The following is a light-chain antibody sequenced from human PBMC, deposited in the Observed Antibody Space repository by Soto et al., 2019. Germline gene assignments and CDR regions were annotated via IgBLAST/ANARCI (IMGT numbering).Light chain of an antibody. V-gene: IGKV1-5*03. CDR2: KAS. CDR3: QQYDYYPYT. J-gene: IGKJ2*01. Sequence: DIQMTQSPSTLSASVGDRVTITCRASQSISSWLAWYQQKSGEAPKILIYKASSLESGFPSRFSGSGSGTEFTLTISSLQPDDFATYYCQQYDYYPYTFGQGTKREIK. CDR1: QSISSW.